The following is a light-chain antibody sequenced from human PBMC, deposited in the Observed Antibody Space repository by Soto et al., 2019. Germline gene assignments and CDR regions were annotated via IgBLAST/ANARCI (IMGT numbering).Light chain of an antibody. V-gene: IGKV1-39*01. J-gene: IGKJ1*01. CDR2: AAS. CDR3: QQSYSTPRT. Sequence: DIQMTQSPSSLSASVGDRVTITCRASQSISSYLNWYQQKPGKAPKLLIYAASSLQSGVPSRFSGSGSGTDFPLTISSLQHEDFATYYCQQSYSTPRTFGQGTKVEIK. CDR1: QSISSY.